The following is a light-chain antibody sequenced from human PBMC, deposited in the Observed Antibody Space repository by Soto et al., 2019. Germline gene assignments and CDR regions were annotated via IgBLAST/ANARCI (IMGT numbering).Light chain of an antibody. Sequence: QSVLTQSPSASASLGASVKLTCTLSSGYSAYAIARHQHQPQKGPRFLMKLNSDGSHLKGDGVPDRFSGSSSGAERYLTISSLQSEDEADYYCQTWGTGGVFGGGTKLTVL. CDR2: LNSDGSH. V-gene: IGLV4-69*01. CDR3: QTWGTGGV. CDR1: SGYSAYA. J-gene: IGLJ3*02.